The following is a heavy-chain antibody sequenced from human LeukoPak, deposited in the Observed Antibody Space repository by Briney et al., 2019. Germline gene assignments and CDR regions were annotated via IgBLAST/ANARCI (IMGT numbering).Heavy chain of an antibody. J-gene: IGHJ4*02. V-gene: IGHV3-33*08. CDR2: IWDDGSDK. CDR3: ARAGIKQLVWFGESQTHPFDY. Sequence: PGRSLRLSCVASGFTFTNHGMHWVRQAPGTGLEWVASIWDDGSDKYYADSVKGRFTISRDNSKNTLYLQMNSLRAEDTAVYYCARAGIKQLVWFGESQTHPFDYWGQGTLVTVSS. CDR1: GFTFTNHG. D-gene: IGHD3-10*01.